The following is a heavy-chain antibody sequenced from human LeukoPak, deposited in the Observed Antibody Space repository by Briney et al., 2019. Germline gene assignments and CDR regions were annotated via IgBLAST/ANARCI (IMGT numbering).Heavy chain of an antibody. J-gene: IGHJ6*02. D-gene: IGHD2-15*01. V-gene: IGHV4-39*01. CDR2: IYYGGST. CDR3: ARRSHCTGDSCYPV. CDR1: GDSMTSSNHY. Sequence: PSETLSLTCTVSGDSMTSSNHYWVWIRQPPGKGLEWIGSIYYGGSTYYNPSLKSRVTISQDTSKNQFSLKVNTVTAADTAVYHCARRSHCTGDSCYPVWGRGTTVTVSS.